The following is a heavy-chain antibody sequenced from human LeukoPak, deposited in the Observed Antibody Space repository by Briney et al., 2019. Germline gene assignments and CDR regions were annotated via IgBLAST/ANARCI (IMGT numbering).Heavy chain of an antibody. V-gene: IGHV3-30*04. CDR1: GFTFSNYA. CDR3: VRGSVAVAGPTDY. CDR2: ISYDGSNK. D-gene: IGHD6-19*01. J-gene: IGHJ4*02. Sequence: PGGSLRPPCAASGFTFSNYAMHWVRQTPGKGLEWVAVISYDGSNKYYADSVKGRFTISRDNSENTLYLQINSLRLEDSALYYCVRGSVAVAGPTDYWGQGTLVTVSS.